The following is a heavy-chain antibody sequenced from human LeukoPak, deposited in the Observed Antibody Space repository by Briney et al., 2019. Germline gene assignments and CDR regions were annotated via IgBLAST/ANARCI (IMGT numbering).Heavy chain of an antibody. CDR2: ISSSSSTI. CDR3: ARAVDGYYYGSGSYYPGYYFDY. J-gene: IGHJ4*02. Sequence: PGGSLRLSCAASGFTFSSYSMNWVRQAPGKGLEWVSYISSSSSTIYYADSVKGRFTISRDNAKNSLYLQMNSLRAEDTAVYYCARAVDGYYYGSGSYYPGYYFDYWGQGTLVTVSS. D-gene: IGHD3-10*01. V-gene: IGHV3-48*01. CDR1: GFTFSSYS.